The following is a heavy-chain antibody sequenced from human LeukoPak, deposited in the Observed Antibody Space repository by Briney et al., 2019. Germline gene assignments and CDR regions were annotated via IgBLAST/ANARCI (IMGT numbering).Heavy chain of an antibody. V-gene: IGHV3-30*11. CDR3: ARDADPITIFGVQCYYYYGMDV. CDR1: GFTFTSYA. Sequence: GRTLKVSGAGSGFTFTSYAMHWVRRAPFKELLWVAVISYDGRNKYYADSVKGRFTISRDNSKNTLYLQMNSLRAEDTAVYYCARDADPITIFGVQCYYYYGMDVWGQGTTVTGSS. J-gene: IGHJ6*02. D-gene: IGHD3-3*01. CDR2: ISYDGRNK.